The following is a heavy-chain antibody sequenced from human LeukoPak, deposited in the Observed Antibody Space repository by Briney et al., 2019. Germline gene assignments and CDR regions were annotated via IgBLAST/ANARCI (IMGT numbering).Heavy chain of an antibody. CDR2: VYHTGST. Sequence: PSETLSLTCSVSDDSITMYYWTWIRQPPGKGLEWIGYVYHTGSTNFNPSLNGRVSISRETSKKLFSLRLRSVAAADRAVYFCARGRVSSSTWYSTYYYYFYMDVWGKGTTVTVSS. CDR1: DDSITMYY. V-gene: IGHV4-59*01. J-gene: IGHJ6*03. CDR3: ARGRVSSSTWYSTYYYYFYMDV. D-gene: IGHD4-11*01.